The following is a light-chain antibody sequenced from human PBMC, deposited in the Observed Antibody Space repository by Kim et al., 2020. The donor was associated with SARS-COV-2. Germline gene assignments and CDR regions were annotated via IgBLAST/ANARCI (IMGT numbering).Light chain of an antibody. Sequence: GRAVPISRARSSAGMATDYVQWYQRRPGGAPATVIYADNERPSGVPDRFSGSSDASSNSASLTISGLKTEDEADYYCHSYDRDSHVFGTGTKVTVL. J-gene: IGLJ1*01. CDR2: ADN. V-gene: IGLV6-57*03. CDR1: SAGMATDY. CDR3: HSYDRDSHV.